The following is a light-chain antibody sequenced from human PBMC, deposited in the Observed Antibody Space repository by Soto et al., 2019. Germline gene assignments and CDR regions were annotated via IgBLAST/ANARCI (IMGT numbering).Light chain of an antibody. CDR3: QQYNTWHPKMA. J-gene: IGKJ1*01. CDR1: QSVSSD. Sequence: VVTQSPATLSVFPGETATLSCRASQSVSSDLAWYQQRPGQAPTLLIYEASTRATGIPARFRGSGTGTEFRLTISSLQSEDFATYYCQQYNTWHPKMAFGRGTKVEIK. CDR2: EAS. V-gene: IGKV3-15*01.